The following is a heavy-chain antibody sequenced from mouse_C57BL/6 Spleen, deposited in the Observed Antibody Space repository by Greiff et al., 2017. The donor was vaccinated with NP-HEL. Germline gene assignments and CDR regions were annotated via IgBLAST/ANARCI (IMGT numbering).Heavy chain of an antibody. J-gene: IGHJ2*01. Sequence: EVQVVESGGGLVQPGGSLKLSCAASGFTFSDYYMYWVRQTPEKRLEWVAYISNGGGSTYYPDTVKGRFTISRDNAKNTLYLQMSRLKSEDTAMYYCARHRVYYGSSSGYFDYWGQGTTLTVSS. CDR2: ISNGGGST. CDR3: ARHRVYYGSSSGYFDY. D-gene: IGHD1-1*01. V-gene: IGHV5-12*01. CDR1: GFTFSDYY.